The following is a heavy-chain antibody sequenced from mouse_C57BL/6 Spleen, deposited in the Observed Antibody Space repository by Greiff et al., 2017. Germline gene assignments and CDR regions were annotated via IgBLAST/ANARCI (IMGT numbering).Heavy chain of an antibody. CDR1: GFTFSDYG. CDR2: ISSGSSTI. J-gene: IGHJ4*01. D-gene: IGHD4-1*02. CDR3: ARQLGRNAMDY. V-gene: IGHV5-17*01. Sequence: EVHLVESGGGLVKPGGSLKLSCAASGFTFSDYGMHWVRQAPEKGLEWVAYISSGSSTIYYADTVKGRFTISRDNAKNTLFLQMTSLRSEDTAMYYCARQLGRNAMDYWGQGTSVTVSS.